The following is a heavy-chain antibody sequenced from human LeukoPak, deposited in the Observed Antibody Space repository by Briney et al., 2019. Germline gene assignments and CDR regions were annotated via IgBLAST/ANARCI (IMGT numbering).Heavy chain of an antibody. D-gene: IGHD6-6*01. CDR1: GRSFSSGSYY. Sequence: SETLSLTCTVSGRSFSSGSYYWSWIRQPPGKGLEWIGYIYYSGSTNYNPSHKSRVTISVDTSKNQFSLKLSSVTAADTAVYYCARDYSSSSTPPYGMDVWGQGTTVTVSS. CDR2: IYYSGST. V-gene: IGHV4-61*01. CDR3: ARDYSSSSTPPYGMDV. J-gene: IGHJ6*02.